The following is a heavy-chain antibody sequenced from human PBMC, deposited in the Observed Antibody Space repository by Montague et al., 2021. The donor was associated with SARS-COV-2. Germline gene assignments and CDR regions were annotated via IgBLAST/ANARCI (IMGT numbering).Heavy chain of an antibody. Sequence: SETLSLTCTVSGYSISSGYDWGWIRQPPGKGLEWIGCIDHSGSTYYNPSLKSRVTISVDTSKNQFSLKLSSVTAADTAVYYCARERRYCSGGSCYSGWFDPWGQGTLVTVSS. J-gene: IGHJ5*02. V-gene: IGHV4-38-2*02. CDR3: ARERRYCSGGSCYSGWFDP. CDR1: GYSISSGYD. CDR2: IDHSGST. D-gene: IGHD2-15*01.